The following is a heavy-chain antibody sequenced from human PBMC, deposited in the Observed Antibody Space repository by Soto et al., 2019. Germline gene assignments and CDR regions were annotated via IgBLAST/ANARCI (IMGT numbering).Heavy chain of an antibody. Sequence: QVQLVESGGGVVQPGRSLRLSCAASGFTFSSYAMHWVRQAPGKGLEWVAVISYDGSNKYYADSVKGRFTISRDNSKNKLYLQINRLRAEDTAVYYCARDRRDMITFGGVIVMEYYFDYWGQGTLVTGSS. D-gene: IGHD3-16*02. CDR2: ISYDGSNK. CDR3: ARDRRDMITFGGVIVMEYYFDY. CDR1: GFTFSSYA. J-gene: IGHJ4*02. V-gene: IGHV3-30-3*01.